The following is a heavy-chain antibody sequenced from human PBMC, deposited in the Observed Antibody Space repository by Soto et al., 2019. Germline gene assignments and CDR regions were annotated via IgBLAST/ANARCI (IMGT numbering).Heavy chain of an antibody. CDR3: AKDPTTVVTFADFEL. J-gene: IGHJ2*01. Sequence: QVQLVESGGGVVQPGRSLRLSCAASGFTFSSYGMHWVRQAPGKGLEWVAVISYDGSNKYYADSVKGRFTISRDNSKNTLYLQMNSLRAEDTAVYYCAKDPTTVVTFADFELWGRGTLVTVSS. CDR2: ISYDGSNK. CDR1: GFTFSSYG. D-gene: IGHD4-17*01. V-gene: IGHV3-30*18.